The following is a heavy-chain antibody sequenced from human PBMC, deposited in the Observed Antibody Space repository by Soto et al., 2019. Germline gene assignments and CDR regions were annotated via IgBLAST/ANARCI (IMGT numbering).Heavy chain of an antibody. J-gene: IGHJ3*02. CDR2: ISGNGRIT. D-gene: IGHD3-3*01. Sequence: DVQLLQSGGGLVQPGGSLRLSCEASGFTFSSYSINWVRQAPGTGLEWVSGISGNGRITHYADSVKGRFTISRDNSKNTSYLEMYNLIAEDTARYYCLKPCSDFRSGYYGAVKDDVFDIWGQGTMVTVSS. CDR3: LKPCSDFRSGYYGAVKDDVFDI. V-gene: IGHV3-23*01. CDR1: GFTFSSYS.